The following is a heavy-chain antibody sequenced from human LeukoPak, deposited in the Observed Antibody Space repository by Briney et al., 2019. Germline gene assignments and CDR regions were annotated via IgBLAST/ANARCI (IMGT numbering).Heavy chain of an antibody. CDR3: AKEKYYYGSGSHGGYFGY. CDR2: ISGSGGST. D-gene: IGHD3-10*01. Sequence: SGGSLRLSCAASGFTFSSYAMSWVRQAPGKGLEWVSAISGSGGSTYYADSVKGRFTISRDNSKNTLYLQMNSLRAEDTAVYYCAKEKYYYGSGSHGGYFGYWVQGTLVTVSS. CDR1: GFTFSSYA. V-gene: IGHV3-23*01. J-gene: IGHJ4*02.